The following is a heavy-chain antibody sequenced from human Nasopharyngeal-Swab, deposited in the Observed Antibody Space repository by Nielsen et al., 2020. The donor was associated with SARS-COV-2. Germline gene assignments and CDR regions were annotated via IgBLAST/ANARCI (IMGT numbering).Heavy chain of an antibody. J-gene: IGHJ4*02. CDR2: VSHGGGT. D-gene: IGHD5-12*01. CDR3: ARQAGRYMATAYYFDF. CDR1: GGSFSAHQ. V-gene: IGHV4-34*01. Sequence: GSLRLSCAVYGGSFSAHQWSWVRQPPGKGLEGTREVSHGGGTNYNPSLRSRVTISVDTSRSQFSLNLSSVTAADTAMYYCARQAGRYMATAYYFDFWGQGTLVTVSS.